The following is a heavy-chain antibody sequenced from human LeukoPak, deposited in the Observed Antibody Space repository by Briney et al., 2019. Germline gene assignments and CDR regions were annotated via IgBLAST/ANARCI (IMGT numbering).Heavy chain of an antibody. D-gene: IGHD2-15*01. CDR1: GYTFTYRY. Sequence: GSSVKVSCKASGYTFTYRYLHWVRQAPGQALEWMGWITPFNGNTNYAQKFQDRVTITRDRSMSTAYMELSSLRSEDTAMYHCAIQEYCSGGSCYFVFDYWGQGTLVTVSS. CDR2: ITPFNGNT. V-gene: IGHV1-45*02. CDR3: AIQEYCSGGSCYFVFDY. J-gene: IGHJ4*02.